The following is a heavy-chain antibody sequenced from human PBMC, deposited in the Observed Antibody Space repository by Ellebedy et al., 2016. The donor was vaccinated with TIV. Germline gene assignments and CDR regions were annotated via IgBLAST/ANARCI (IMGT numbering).Heavy chain of an antibody. D-gene: IGHD3-10*01. V-gene: IGHV1-18*01. CDR2: ISAYNGNT. J-gene: IGHJ4*02. CDR3: AKATPRQYYYGSGSYPYYFDS. CDR1: GYTFTSYG. Sequence: AALVKVSCKASGYTFTSYGISWVRQAPGQGLEWMGWISAYNGNTNYAQKLQGRVTMTTDTSTSTAYMELSSLRSEDTAVYYCAKATPRQYYYGSGSYPYYFDSWGLGTLVTVSS.